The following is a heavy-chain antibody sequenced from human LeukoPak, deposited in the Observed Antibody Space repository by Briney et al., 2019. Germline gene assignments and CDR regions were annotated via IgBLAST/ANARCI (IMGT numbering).Heavy chain of an antibody. CDR1: GGSISSGSYY. V-gene: IGHV4-61*02. CDR2: MYTSGST. CDR3: ARQFLVGSTFHAFDL. J-gene: IGHJ3*01. Sequence: SETLSLTCTVSGGSISSGSYYWNWIRQPAGKGLEWIGRMYTSGSTNYNPSLKSRATISLDTSKKQFSLKLTSVTAADMAVYFCARQFLVGSTFHAFDLWGQGTRVTVSS. D-gene: IGHD1-26*01.